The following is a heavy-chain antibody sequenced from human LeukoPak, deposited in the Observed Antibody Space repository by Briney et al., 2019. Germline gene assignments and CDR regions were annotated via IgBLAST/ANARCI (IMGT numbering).Heavy chain of an antibody. CDR2: IYYSGST. J-gene: IGHJ3*02. CDR1: GGSISSGGYY. D-gene: IGHD2-21*02. Sequence: PSQTLSLTCTVSGGSISSGGYYWSWIRQHPGKGLEWIGYIYYSGSTYYNPSLKSRVTISVDTSKNQFSLKLSSVTAADTAVYYCARVALARPHIVVVTAIVDAFDIWGQGTMVTVSS. CDR3: ARVALARPHIVVVTAIVDAFDI. V-gene: IGHV4-31*03.